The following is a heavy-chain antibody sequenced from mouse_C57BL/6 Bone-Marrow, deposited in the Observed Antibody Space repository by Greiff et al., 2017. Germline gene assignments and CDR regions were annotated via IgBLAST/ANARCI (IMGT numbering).Heavy chain of an antibody. V-gene: IGHV14-4*01. Sequence: VQLQQSGAELVRPGASVKLSCTASGFNIKDDYMHWVKQRPEQGLEWIGWIDPENGDTESASKFQGKATITADTSSNTAYLQLSSLTSEDTAVYYCTTYSAMDYWGQGTSVTVSS. CDR1: GFNIKDDY. CDR2: IDPENGDT. CDR3: TTYSAMDY. J-gene: IGHJ4*01.